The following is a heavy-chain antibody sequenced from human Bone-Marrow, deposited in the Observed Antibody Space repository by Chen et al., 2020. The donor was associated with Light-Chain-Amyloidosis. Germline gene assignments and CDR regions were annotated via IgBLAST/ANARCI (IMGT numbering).Heavy chain of an antibody. CDR3: AKDISYDDILPGYPADAFDI. CDR1: GFAFSGYA. Sequence: EVQLVESGGGLLQRGGSLRLSCAASGFAFSGYAMSWVRQAPGKGLEWVSTISGSGGSRYYGGSGRGRLTISRDNSKNALFLQMNSLRAEDTAVYYCAKDISYDDILPGYPADAFDIWGQGTMVTVSS. J-gene: IGHJ3*02. CDR2: ISGSGGSR. V-gene: IGHV3-23*04. D-gene: IGHD3-9*01.